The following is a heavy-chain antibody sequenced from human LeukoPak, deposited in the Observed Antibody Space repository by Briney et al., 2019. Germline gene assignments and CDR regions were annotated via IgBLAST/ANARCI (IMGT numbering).Heavy chain of an antibody. CDR1: GFTFSSYA. J-gene: IGHJ6*02. CDR3: ARGAVGPITGMDV. D-gene: IGHD1-14*01. Sequence: GGSLRLSCAASGFTFSSYAMHWVRQAPGKGLEWVAVISYDGSNKYYADSVKGRFTISRDNSKNTLYLQMNSLRAEDTAVYYCARGAVGPITGMDVWGQGTTVTVSS. CDR2: ISYDGSNK. V-gene: IGHV3-30-3*01.